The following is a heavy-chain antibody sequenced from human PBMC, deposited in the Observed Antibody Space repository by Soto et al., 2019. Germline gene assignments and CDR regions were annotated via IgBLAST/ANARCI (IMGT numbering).Heavy chain of an antibody. CDR3: ARERAVAGFAY. V-gene: IGHV1-8*01. J-gene: IGHJ4*02. Sequence: QVRLVQSGAEVKKPGASVKVSCKASGYTFTSYDINWVRQATGQGLEWMGWMNPNSGNTGYTQKFRGRVTMTRNTSISTAYMELSSLRSEDTAVYFCARERAVAGFAYWGQGTLVTGSS. CDR1: GYTFTSYD. CDR2: MNPNSGNT. D-gene: IGHD6-13*01.